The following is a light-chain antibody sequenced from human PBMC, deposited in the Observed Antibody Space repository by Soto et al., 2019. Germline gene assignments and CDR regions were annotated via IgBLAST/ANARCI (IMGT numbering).Light chain of an antibody. Sequence: EIVLTQSPATLSLSPGERATLSCRASQSVSTYLAWYQQRPGQAPRLLIYDASYRATDIPPRFSGSGSGTDLTLTISSLEPEDFAVYDCQQRRSWPPTITFGQGTRLDIK. V-gene: IGKV3-11*01. J-gene: IGKJ5*01. CDR3: QQRRSWPPTIT. CDR2: DAS. CDR1: QSVSTY.